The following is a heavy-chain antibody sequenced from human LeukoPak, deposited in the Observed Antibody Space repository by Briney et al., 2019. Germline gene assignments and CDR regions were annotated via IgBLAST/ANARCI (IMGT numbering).Heavy chain of an antibody. Sequence: GESLKISCKGSGYSFTSYWIGWVRQMPGKGLEWMGIIYPGGSDTRYSPSFQGQVTISAGKSISTAYLQWSSLKASDTAMYYCARLPYCSSTSCYLLDVWGQGTTVTVSS. CDR3: ARLPYCSSTSCYLLDV. J-gene: IGHJ6*02. V-gene: IGHV5-51*01. D-gene: IGHD2-2*01. CDR2: IYPGGSDT. CDR1: GYSFTSYW.